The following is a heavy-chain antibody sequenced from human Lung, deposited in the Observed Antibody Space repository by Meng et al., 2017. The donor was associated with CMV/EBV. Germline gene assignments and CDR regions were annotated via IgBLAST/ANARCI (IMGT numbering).Heavy chain of an antibody. CDR3: ARAFPPSNYYDSSGYYDY. D-gene: IGHD3-22*01. V-gene: IGHV1-69*05. CDR2: IIPVLGTA. CDR1: GGTFSSYA. Sequence: SXXVSXKASGGTFSSYAISWVRQAPGQGLEWMGGIIPVLGTANYPQKFQGRVTITTDESTSTAYMEMSSLRCEDTAVYYWARAFPPSNYYDSSGYYDYWXQGTXVTVSS. J-gene: IGHJ4*02.